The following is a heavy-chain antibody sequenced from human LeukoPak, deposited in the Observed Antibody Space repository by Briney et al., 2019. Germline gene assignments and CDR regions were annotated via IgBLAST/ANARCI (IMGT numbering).Heavy chain of an antibody. Sequence: SVKVSCKASGGTFSSYAISWVRQAPGQGLEWMGGTIPIFGTANYAQKFQGRVTITADKSTSTAYMELSSLRSEDTAVYYCARDQGGYCSGGSCYSHAFDIWGQGTMVTVSS. CDR1: GGTFSSYA. J-gene: IGHJ3*02. CDR3: ARDQGGYCSGGSCYSHAFDI. V-gene: IGHV1-69*06. CDR2: TIPIFGTA. D-gene: IGHD2-15*01.